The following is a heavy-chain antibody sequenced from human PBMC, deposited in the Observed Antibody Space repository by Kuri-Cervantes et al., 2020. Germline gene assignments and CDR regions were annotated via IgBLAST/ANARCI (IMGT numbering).Heavy chain of an antibody. CDR3: ARDWNQLWFGELLTTSYYYYGMDV. Sequence: ASVKVSCKASGYTFTSYDINWVRQAPGQGLEWMGWISAYNGNTNYAQKLQGRVTMTTDTSTSTAYMELRSLRSDDTAVYYCARDWNQLWFGELLTTSYYYYGMDVWGQGTTVTVSS. CDR1: GYTFTSYD. V-gene: IGHV1-18*01. J-gene: IGHJ6*02. D-gene: IGHD3-10*01. CDR2: ISAYNGNT.